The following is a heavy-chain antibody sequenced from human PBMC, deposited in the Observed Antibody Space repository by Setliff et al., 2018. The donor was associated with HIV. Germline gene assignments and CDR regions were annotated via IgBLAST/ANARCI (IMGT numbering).Heavy chain of an antibody. J-gene: IGHJ4*02. CDR1: GTSITDSFYH. V-gene: IGHV4-61*09. CDR3: ASRAGGDY. CDR2: IYPSGGT. Sequence: LSLTCTVSGTSITDSFYHWSWIRQPAGRGLEWIGHIYPSGGTDYNPSLKSRVTISLDTSKSQFSLNLSSVTAADTAVYYCASRAGGDYWGQGTLVTVSS. D-gene: IGHD3-16*01.